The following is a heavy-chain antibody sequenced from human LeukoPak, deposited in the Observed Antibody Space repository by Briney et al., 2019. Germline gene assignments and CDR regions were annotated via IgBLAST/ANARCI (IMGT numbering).Heavy chain of an antibody. Sequence: PGGSLRLSCAASGFTFSSSAMSWVRQAPGKGLEWVSTISGSDSSTYYADSVKGRFTISRDNAKDSLYLQMNSLRVEDTAVYYCLRGDRRDYWGQGTLVTVSS. V-gene: IGHV3-23*01. CDR2: ISGSDSST. CDR1: GFTFSSSA. J-gene: IGHJ4*02. CDR3: LRGDRRDY.